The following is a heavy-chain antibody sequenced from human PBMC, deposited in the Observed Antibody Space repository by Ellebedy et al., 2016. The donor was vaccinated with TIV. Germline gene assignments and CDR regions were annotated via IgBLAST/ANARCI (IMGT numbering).Heavy chain of an antibody. CDR3: ARGLRSTPFDY. V-gene: IGHV4-30-2*01. CDR1: GGSISSGGYS. Sequence: SETLSLTCAVSGGSISSGGYSWSWIRQPPGKGLEWIGYIYHSGSTYYNPSLKSRVTISVDGSKNQFSLKLSSVTAADTAVYYCARGLRSTPFDYWGQGTLVTVSS. D-gene: IGHD4-17*01. CDR2: IYHSGST. J-gene: IGHJ4*02.